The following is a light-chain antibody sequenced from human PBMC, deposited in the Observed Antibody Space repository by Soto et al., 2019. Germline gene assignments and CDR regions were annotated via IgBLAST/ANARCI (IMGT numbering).Light chain of an antibody. J-gene: IGKJ1*01. CDR1: QSVSIW. Sequence: DIQMTQSPSTLSASEGDRVTISCRASQSVSIWLAWYQQKPGRAPKLLIYKSSILESGVPSRFSGSGSGTEFTLTISSLQPDDFATYYCQQFNNSSCTVGQGTKVDSK. CDR2: KSS. CDR3: QQFNNSSCT. V-gene: IGKV1-5*03.